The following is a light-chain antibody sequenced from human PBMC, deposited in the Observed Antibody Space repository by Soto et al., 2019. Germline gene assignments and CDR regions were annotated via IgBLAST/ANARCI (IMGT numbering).Light chain of an antibody. Sequence: QSVLTQPASVSRSPGQPITISCTENSSDVGGYNYVSWYQQHPGKAPKLMIYDVSNRPSGVSNRFSGSKSGNTASLTISGLQAEDEADYYCSSYTSSSTLYVFGTGTKVTVL. CDR3: SSYTSSSTLYV. J-gene: IGLJ1*01. V-gene: IGLV2-14*01. CDR2: DVS. CDR1: SSDVGGYNY.